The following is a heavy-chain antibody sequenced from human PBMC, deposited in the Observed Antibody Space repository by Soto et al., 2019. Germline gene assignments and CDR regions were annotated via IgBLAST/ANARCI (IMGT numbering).Heavy chain of an antibody. Sequence: QVQLVQSGAEVKKPESSVKVSCKAPGGTFSTYAISWVRQAPGQGLAWMGGIIAMFGKANYGQRFQDRVTITADACTNTGYMWLSRLRSEDTAVYFCASGIKQWLRPISNGYSGWGQGTLVPVSS. CDR1: GGTFSTYA. D-gene: IGHD5-12*01. J-gene: IGHJ4*02. CDR2: IIAMFGKA. V-gene: IGHV1-69*12. CDR3: ASGIKQWLRPISNGYSG.